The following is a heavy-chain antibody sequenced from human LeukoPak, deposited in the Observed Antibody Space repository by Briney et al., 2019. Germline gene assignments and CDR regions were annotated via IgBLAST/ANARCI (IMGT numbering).Heavy chain of an antibody. CDR2: INHSGST. V-gene: IGHV4-34*01. CDR3: ARATYSSSWFY. CDR1: GGSFSGYY. Sequence: SETLSLTCAVHGGSFSGYYWSWIRQPPGKGLEWIGEINHSGSTNYNPSLKSRVTISVDTSKNQFSLKLSSVTAADTAVYYCARATYSSSWFYWGQGTLVTVSS. D-gene: IGHD6-13*01. J-gene: IGHJ4*02.